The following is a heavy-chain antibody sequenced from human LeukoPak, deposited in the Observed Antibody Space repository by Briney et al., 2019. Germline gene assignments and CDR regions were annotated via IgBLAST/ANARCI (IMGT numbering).Heavy chain of an antibody. Sequence: SGGSLRLSCAASGFTFSNYCMHWVRQAPGKGLVWVSRINTDGSSTFYADSVKGRFTISRDNAKNSLYLQMNSLRAEDTAVYYCTRDNGGYFQHWGQGTLVIVSS. CDR2: INTDGSST. CDR3: TRDNGGYFQH. CDR1: GFTFSNYC. V-gene: IGHV3-74*01. D-gene: IGHD3-16*02. J-gene: IGHJ1*01.